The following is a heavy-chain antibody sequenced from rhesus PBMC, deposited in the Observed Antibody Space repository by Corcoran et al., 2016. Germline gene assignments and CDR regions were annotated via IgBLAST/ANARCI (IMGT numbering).Heavy chain of an antibody. V-gene: IGHV4-122*02. Sequence: QVQLQESGPGLVKPSETLSLTCAVSGYSISSDYYWSWIRQPPEKGLEWIGYIAYSGGTRSSPSLKGRVTISRDTSKNQFSLKLSSVTAADTAVYYCARDSATGTTALDFDYWGQGVLVTVSS. D-gene: IGHD1-7*02. CDR1: GYSISSDYY. CDR2: IAYSGGT. CDR3: ARDSATGTTALDFDY. J-gene: IGHJ4*01.